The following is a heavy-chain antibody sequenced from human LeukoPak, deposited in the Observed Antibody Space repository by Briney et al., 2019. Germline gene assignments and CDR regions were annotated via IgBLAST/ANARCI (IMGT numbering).Heavy chain of an antibody. Sequence: ASVRVSCKASGYTFTSYYMHWVRQAPGQGLEWMGIINPSGGSTSYAQKFQGRVTMTRDMSTSTVYMELSSLRSEDTAVYYCARGWSHDAFDIWGQGTMVTVSS. CDR1: GYTFTSYY. D-gene: IGHD3-3*01. CDR2: INPSGGST. CDR3: ARGWSHDAFDI. V-gene: IGHV1-46*01. J-gene: IGHJ3*02.